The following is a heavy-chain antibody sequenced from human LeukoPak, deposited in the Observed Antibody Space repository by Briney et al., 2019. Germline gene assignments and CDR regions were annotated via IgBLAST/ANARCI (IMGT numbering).Heavy chain of an antibody. CDR3: AKTRFGETEYYFDY. J-gene: IGHJ4*02. V-gene: IGHV3-30*02. D-gene: IGHD3-10*01. Sequence: GGSLRLSCAASGFTFSSYGMHWVRQAPGKGLEWVAFIRYDGSNKYYADSVKGRFTISRDNSKNTLYLQMNSLRAEDTAVYYCAKTRFGETEYYFDYWGQGTLVTVSS. CDR2: IRYDGSNK. CDR1: GFTFSSYG.